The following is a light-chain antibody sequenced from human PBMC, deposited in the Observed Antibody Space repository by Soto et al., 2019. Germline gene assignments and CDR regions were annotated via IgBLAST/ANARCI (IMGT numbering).Light chain of an antibody. Sequence: QSVLTQPASVSGSPGQSITIPCTGTSNDIGGYNYVSWYQQFRGKAPKLIIYDVTTRPSWVSFRFSGSKSGNTASLTISGLQAEDEAGYHCSSYSRTSTRRLFGAGTKVTVL. V-gene: IGLV2-14*03. CDR1: SNDIGGYNY. CDR3: SSYSRTSTRRL. J-gene: IGLJ1*01. CDR2: DVT.